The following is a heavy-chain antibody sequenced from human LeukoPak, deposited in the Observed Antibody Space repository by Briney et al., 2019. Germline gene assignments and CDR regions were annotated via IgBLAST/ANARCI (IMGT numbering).Heavy chain of an antibody. CDR3: AREAIVVVPGAPLLRGYWYFDL. CDR2: INPNSGGT. J-gene: IGHJ2*01. D-gene: IGHD2-2*01. CDR1: GYTFTGYY. V-gene: IGHV1-2*02. Sequence: GASVKVSCKASGYTFTGYYMHWVRQAPGQGLEWMGWINPNSGGTNYAQKFQGRVTMTRDTSISTVYMELSRLRSDDTAVYYCAREAIVVVPGAPLLRGYWYFDLWGRGTLVTVSS.